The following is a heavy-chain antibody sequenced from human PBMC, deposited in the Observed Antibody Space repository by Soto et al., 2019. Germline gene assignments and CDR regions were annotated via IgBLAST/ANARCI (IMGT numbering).Heavy chain of an antibody. CDR3: ARGGLGYCSGGSCYSAGLSRYYYGMDV. D-gene: IGHD2-15*01. J-gene: IGHJ6*02. Sequence: QVQLQESGPGLVKPSQTLSLTCTVSGGSISSGGYYWSWIRQHPGKGLEWIGYIYYSGSTYYHPSLKSRVTISVDTSKNQFSLKLSSVTAADTAVYYCARGGLGYCSGGSCYSAGLSRYYYGMDVWGQGTTVTVSS. CDR2: IYYSGST. V-gene: IGHV4-31*03. CDR1: GGSISSGGYY.